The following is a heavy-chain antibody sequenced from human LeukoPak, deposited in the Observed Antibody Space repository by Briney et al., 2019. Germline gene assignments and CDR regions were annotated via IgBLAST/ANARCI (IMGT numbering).Heavy chain of an antibody. Sequence: GGSLRLSCAASGFRFSDYYMSWFRQAPGKGQEWVSYISTSSSHTIYADSVKGRFTISRDNAKNSLSLQVNSLRADDTAVYYCARLGSIAAAGTPDYWGQGTLVTVSS. J-gene: IGHJ4*02. V-gene: IGHV3-11*06. CDR3: ARLGSIAAAGTPDY. D-gene: IGHD6-13*01. CDR2: ISTSSSHT. CDR1: GFRFSDYY.